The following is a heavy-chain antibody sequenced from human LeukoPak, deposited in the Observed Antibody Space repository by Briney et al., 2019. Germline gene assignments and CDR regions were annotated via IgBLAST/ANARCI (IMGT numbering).Heavy chain of an antibody. J-gene: IGHJ4*02. CDR3: AGHHPRNTVDF. V-gene: IGHV4-59*08. D-gene: IGHD2/OR15-2a*01. CDR1: GGSISNYY. Sequence: PSETLSLTCTVSGGSISNYYWSWVRQPPGKGLEWIGYISHSGSTNYSPSLKSRVTISLDTSKNQFSLKLSSVTAADTAVYYCAGHHPRNTVDFWGQGTLVTVSS. CDR2: ISHSGST.